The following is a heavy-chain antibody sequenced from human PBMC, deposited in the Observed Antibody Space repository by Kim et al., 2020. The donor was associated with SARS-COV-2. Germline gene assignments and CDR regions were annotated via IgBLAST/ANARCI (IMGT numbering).Heavy chain of an antibody. CDR3: TTAAAAGGDEGY. CDR1: GFNFSNSW. J-gene: IGHJ4*02. CDR2: IKSKTDGGTT. D-gene: IGHD6-13*01. V-gene: IGHV3-15*01. Sequence: GGSLRLSCAASGFNFSNSWMSWVRQAPGKGLEWVGRIKSKTDGGTTDYAAPVKGRFTISRDDSKNTLYLQMNSLKTEDTAVYYCTTAAAAGGDEGYWGQGTLVTVSS.